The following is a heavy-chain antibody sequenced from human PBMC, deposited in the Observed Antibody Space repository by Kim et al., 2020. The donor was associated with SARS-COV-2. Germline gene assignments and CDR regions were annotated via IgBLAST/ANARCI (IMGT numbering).Heavy chain of an antibody. J-gene: IGHJ4*02. V-gene: IGHV1-18*01. D-gene: IGHD3-3*01. Sequence: NYAQKLQGRGTMTEDTSTSTAYMELRSLRSDDTAVYYCARLRFLEWLDDYWGQGTLGTVSS. CDR3: ARLRFLEWLDDY.